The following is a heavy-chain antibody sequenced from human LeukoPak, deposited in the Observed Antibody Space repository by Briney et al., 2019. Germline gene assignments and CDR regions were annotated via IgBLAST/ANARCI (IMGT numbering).Heavy chain of an antibody. CDR2: IYYSGST. Sequence: PSETLSLTCTVSGGSISSYYWSWIRQPPGKGLEWIGYIYYSGSTNYNPSLKSRVTISVDPSKNQFSLKLSSVTAADTAVYYCARGYTTDYYYMDVWGKGTTVTVSS. V-gene: IGHV4-59*01. CDR3: ARGYTTDYYYMDV. D-gene: IGHD1-14*01. CDR1: GGSISSYY. J-gene: IGHJ6*03.